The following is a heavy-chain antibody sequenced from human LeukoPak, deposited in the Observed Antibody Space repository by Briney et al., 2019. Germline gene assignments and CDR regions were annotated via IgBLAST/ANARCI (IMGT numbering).Heavy chain of an antibody. J-gene: IGHJ6*03. Sequence: PSQTLSLTCTVSGGSISSGSYYWSWIRQPAGKGLEWIGRIYTSGSTNYNPSLKSRVTISVDTSKNQFSLKLSSVTAADTAVYYCARILAAAGNYYYYYMDVWGKGTTVTVSS. CDR3: ARILAAAGNYYYYYMDV. CDR2: IYTSGST. D-gene: IGHD6-13*01. V-gene: IGHV4-61*02. CDR1: GGSISSGSYY.